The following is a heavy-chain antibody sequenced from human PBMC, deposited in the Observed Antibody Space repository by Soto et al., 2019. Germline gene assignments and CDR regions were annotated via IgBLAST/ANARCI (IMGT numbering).Heavy chain of an antibody. CDR2: IYYSGST. CDR1: GGSISSGGYY. D-gene: IGHD1-7*01. J-gene: IGHJ6*02. V-gene: IGHV4-31*03. CDR3: ARENWNYANYYYYGMDV. Sequence: SETLSHTCTVAGGSISSGGYYWSWIRQHPGKGLEWIGYIYYSGSTYYNPSLKSRVTISVDTSKNQFSLKLSSVTAADTAVYYCARENWNYANYYYYGMDVWGQGTLVTVSS.